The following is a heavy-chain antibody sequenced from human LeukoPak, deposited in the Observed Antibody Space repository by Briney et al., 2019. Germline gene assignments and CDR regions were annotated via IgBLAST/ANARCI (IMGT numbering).Heavy chain of an antibody. J-gene: IGHJ5*02. CDR1: GYSFINYW. D-gene: IGHD3-22*01. V-gene: IGHV5-51*01. CDR2: IYPGDSDT. CDR3: ARLTDYYDSSGYYRNYNWFDP. Sequence: GESLKISCKGSGYSFINYWIAWVRQMPGQGLEGMGIIYPGDSDTKYSPSFQGQGTISVDKFINTSYLQWSSLTASDTAMYYCARLTDYYDSSGYYRNYNWFDPWGQGTLVTVSS.